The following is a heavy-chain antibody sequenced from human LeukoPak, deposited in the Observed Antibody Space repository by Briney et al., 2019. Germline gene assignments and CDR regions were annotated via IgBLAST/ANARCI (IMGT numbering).Heavy chain of an antibody. CDR2: INHSGST. V-gene: IGHV4-34*01. CDR1: GGSFSGYY. CDR3: ARGGSCSSTSCYGLGYEY. D-gene: IGHD2-2*01. J-gene: IGHJ4*02. Sequence: SETLSLTCAVYGGSFSGYYWSWIRQPPGKGLEWIAEINHSGSTNYNPSLKSRVTISVDTSKNQFSLKLSSVTAADTAVYYCARGGSCSSTSCYGLGYEYWGQGTLVTVSS.